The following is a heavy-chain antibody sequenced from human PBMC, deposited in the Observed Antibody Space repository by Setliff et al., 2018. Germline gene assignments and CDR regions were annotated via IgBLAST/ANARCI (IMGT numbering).Heavy chain of an antibody. CDR2: ISPYTGNT. CDR3: ARDKLEYCTSTSCFAAY. J-gene: IGHJ4*02. V-gene: IGHV1-18*01. Sequence: ASVKVSCKASGYTFFTSGISWVRQAPGQGLEWMGWISPYTGNTKYAQKFQGRVSMTTDTSTSTAYMELRSLRSDDTAVYYCARDKLEYCTSTSCFAAYWGQGSLVTAPQ. D-gene: IGHD2-2*01. CDR1: GYTFFTSG.